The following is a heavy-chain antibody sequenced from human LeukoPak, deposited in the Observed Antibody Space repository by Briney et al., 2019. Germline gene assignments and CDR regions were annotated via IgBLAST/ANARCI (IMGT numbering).Heavy chain of an antibody. V-gene: IGHV3-21*01. CDR2: ISPSSRYI. CDR3: ARGRGCSSMSCYPDY. J-gene: IGHJ4*02. D-gene: IGHD2-2*01. Sequence: GGSLRLSCAASGFSFSDYSIDWVRQAPGKGLEWVSSISPSSRYIYYADSVKGRFTISRDNAKHSLYLQMNSLRAEDTAAYYCARGRGCSSMSCYPDYWGQGTLVTVSS. CDR1: GFSFSDYS.